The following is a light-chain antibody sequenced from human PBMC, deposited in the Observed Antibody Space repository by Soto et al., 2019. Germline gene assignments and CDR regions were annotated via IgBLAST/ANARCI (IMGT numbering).Light chain of an antibody. CDR2: GAS. Sequence: EIVMTQSPATLSVSPGERATLSCRASQSVSSNLAWYQQKPGQAPRLLIYGASTMPTGIPARFSGSGSGTEFTLTISSLQSEDFAVYYCQQYNNWPRTFGQGTKLEIK. V-gene: IGKV3-15*01. J-gene: IGKJ2*01. CDR3: QQYNNWPRT. CDR1: QSVSSN.